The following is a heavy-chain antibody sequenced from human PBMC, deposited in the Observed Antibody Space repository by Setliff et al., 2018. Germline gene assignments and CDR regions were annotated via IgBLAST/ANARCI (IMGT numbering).Heavy chain of an antibody. Sequence: SETLSLTCTVPGGSISDNGYFWGWVRQPPGKGPEWIGNIYFGGNTYFNPSFKSRVTMSIDTSNSQFSLKLSSVTAADTAIYYCARDASASDGRNAFDIWGQGTMVTVSS. CDR2: IYFGGNT. CDR3: ARDASASDGRNAFDI. D-gene: IGHD1-26*01. V-gene: IGHV4-39*07. CDR1: GGSISDNGYF. J-gene: IGHJ3*02.